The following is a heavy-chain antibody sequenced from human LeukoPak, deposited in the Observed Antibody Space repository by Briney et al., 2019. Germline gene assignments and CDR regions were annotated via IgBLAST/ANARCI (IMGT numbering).Heavy chain of an antibody. D-gene: IGHD1-7*01. J-gene: IGHJ5*02. V-gene: IGHV3-15*01. CDR2: IKSKTDGGTT. Sequence: PGGSLRLSCAASGFTFSNAWMSWVRQAPGKGLEWVGRIKSKTDGGTTDYAAPVKGRFTISRDDSKNTLYLQMNSLRAEDTAVYYCARDLPLTGTTEFGWFDPWGQGTLVTVSS. CDR3: ARDLPLTGTTEFGWFDP. CDR1: GFTFSNAW.